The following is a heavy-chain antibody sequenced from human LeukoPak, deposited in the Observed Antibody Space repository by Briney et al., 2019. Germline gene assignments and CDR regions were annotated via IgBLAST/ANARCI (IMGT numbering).Heavy chain of an antibody. CDR1: GFTFSSYG. CDR3: AKASWPYYYYYMDV. J-gene: IGHJ6*03. V-gene: IGHV3-30*02. Sequence: QTGGSLRLSCAASGFTFSSYGMHWVRQAPGKGLEWVAFIRYDGSNKYYADSVKGRFTISRDNSKNTLYLQMNSLRAEDAAVYYCAKASWPYYYYYMDVWGKGTTVTISS. CDR2: IRYDGSNK. D-gene: IGHD6-13*01.